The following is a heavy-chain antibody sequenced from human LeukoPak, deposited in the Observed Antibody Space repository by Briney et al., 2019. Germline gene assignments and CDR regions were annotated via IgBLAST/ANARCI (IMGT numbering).Heavy chain of an antibody. V-gene: IGHV3-23*01. CDR2: ISDSGGDT. J-gene: IGHJ4*02. D-gene: IGHD6-13*01. CDR3: ARDYSSSWDTFGF. CDR1: GFTFSTYA. Sequence: GGSLILSCAASGFTFSTYAMSWVRQAPGKGLEWVSVISDSGGDTSYADSVRGRLTISRDNSKNTLYLQMNSLRAEDTAVYYCARDYSSSWDTFGFWGQGTLVTVSS.